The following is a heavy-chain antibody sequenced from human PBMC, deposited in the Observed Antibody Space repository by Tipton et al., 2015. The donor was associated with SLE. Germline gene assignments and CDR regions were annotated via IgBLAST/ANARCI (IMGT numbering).Heavy chain of an antibody. J-gene: IGHJ4*02. D-gene: IGHD2-21*01. Sequence: TLSLTCTVSGASISSHYRNWIRQTPGKGLEWIGRIYTSGTTNYNPSLKSRVTMTLDTSKNQLSLKLSSVTAADTAVYYCARDLGDRFDCWGQGTLVTVSS. CDR2: IYTSGTT. CDR1: GASISSHY. CDR3: ARDLGDRFDC. V-gene: IGHV4-4*07.